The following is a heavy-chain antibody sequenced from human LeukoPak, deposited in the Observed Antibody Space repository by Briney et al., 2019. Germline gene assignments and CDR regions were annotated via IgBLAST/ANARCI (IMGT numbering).Heavy chain of an antibody. CDR1: GGSFSPYY. J-gene: IGHJ5*02. V-gene: IGHV4-34*01. Sequence: SETLSLTCAVYGGSFSPYYWSWIRQPPGKGLEWIGEINHSGSTNYNPSLKSRVTISVDTSKKQFSLNLNSVTAADTAVYYCARTSRFDPWGQGTLVTVSS. CDR2: INHSGST. CDR3: ARTSRFDP.